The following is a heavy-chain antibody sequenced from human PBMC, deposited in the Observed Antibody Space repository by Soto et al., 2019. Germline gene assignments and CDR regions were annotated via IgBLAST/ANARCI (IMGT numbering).Heavy chain of an antibody. CDR2: ISGSGGST. V-gene: IGHV3-23*01. Sequence: EVQLLESGGGLVQPGGSLRLSCAXSGXTFSSYAMSWVRQAPGKGLEWVSAISGSGGSTYYADSVKGRFTISRDNSKNTLYLQMNSLRAEDTAVYYCAKDPYMIVVVTCFDYWGQGTLVTVSS. J-gene: IGHJ4*02. CDR1: GXTFSSYA. D-gene: IGHD3-22*01. CDR3: AKDPYMIVVVTCFDY.